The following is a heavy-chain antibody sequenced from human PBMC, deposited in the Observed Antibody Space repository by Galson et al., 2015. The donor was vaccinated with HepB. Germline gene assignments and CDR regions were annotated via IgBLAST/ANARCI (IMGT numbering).Heavy chain of an antibody. CDR3: ARSRSSGRGASDI. CDR1: GFTVSSNY. CDR2: IYSGGST. V-gene: IGHV3-53*01. J-gene: IGHJ3*02. D-gene: IGHD6-19*01. Sequence: SLRLSCAASGFTVSSNYMSWVRQAPGKGLEWVSVIYSGGSTYYADSVKGRFTISRDNSKNTLYLQMNSLRAEDTAVYYCARSRSSGRGASDICGQGTMVTVSS.